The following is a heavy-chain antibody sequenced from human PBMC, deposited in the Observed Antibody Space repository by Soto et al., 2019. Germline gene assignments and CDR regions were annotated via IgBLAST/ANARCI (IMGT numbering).Heavy chain of an antibody. V-gene: IGHV1-69*02. D-gene: IGHD3-3*01. J-gene: IGHJ4*02. CDR2: IIPILGIA. Sequence: QVQLVQSGAEVKKPGSSVKVSCKASGGTFSSYTISWVRQAPGQGLEWMGRIIPILGIANYAQKFQGRDTITADKSTITAYMEMSSLRSEDTAVYYCASNLYYDFWSGYAIDYLGQGTLVTVSS. CDR3: ASNLYYDFWSGYAIDY. CDR1: GGTFSSYT.